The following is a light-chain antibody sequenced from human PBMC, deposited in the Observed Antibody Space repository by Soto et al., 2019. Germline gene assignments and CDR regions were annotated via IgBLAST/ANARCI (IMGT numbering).Light chain of an antibody. V-gene: IGKV1-33*01. CDR3: QQYDNVQFT. Sequence: DIQMTQSPSSLSASVGDRVTIICQASQDITNYLNWYQQKPGKAPKLLIYDASNLETGVPSRFSGSGSGTHFSITICSLQPEDIATYYCQQYDNVQFTFGQRTRLEMK. CDR2: DAS. J-gene: IGKJ5*01. CDR1: QDITNY.